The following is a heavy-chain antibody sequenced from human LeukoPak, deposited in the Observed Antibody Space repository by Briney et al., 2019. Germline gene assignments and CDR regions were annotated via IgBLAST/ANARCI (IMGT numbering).Heavy chain of an antibody. CDR2: ISWNSGSI. D-gene: IGHD6-6*01. CDR1: GFTFDDYA. Sequence: PGGSLRLSCAASGFTFDDYAMHWVRHAPGKGLEWVSGISWNSGSIGYADSVKGRFTISRDNAKNSLYLQMNSLRAEDTALYYCAKDIGYSSSSSLYYYYYYGMDVWGQGTTVTVSS. CDR3: AKDIGYSSSSSLYYYYYYGMDV. J-gene: IGHJ6*02. V-gene: IGHV3-9*01.